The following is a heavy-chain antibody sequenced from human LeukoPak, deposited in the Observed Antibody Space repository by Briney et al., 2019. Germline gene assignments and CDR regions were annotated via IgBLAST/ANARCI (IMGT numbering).Heavy chain of an antibody. CDR1: GLPIADFA. D-gene: IGHD1-26*01. Sequence: GGSLRLSCVASGLPIADFAMHWVRQAPGKGLEWVSRINSDGSSTSYADSVKGRFTISRDNAKNTLYLQMNSLRAEDTAVYYCARDAATCNWFDPWGQGTLVTVSS. CDR3: ARDAATCNWFDP. J-gene: IGHJ5*02. CDR2: INSDGSST. V-gene: IGHV3-74*01.